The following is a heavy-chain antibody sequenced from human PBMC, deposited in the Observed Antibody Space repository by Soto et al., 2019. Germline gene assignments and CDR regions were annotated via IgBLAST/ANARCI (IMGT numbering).Heavy chain of an antibody. J-gene: IGHJ4*02. V-gene: IGHV3-11*01. Sequence: PGGSLRLSCAASGFTFSDYYMSWIRQAPGKGLEWVSCISSSGSITYYADSVKGRFTTSRDSAKNSLYLQMNSLRAEDTAVYYCARGYYGSGSSVLDYWGQGTLVTVSS. CDR2: ISSSGSIT. D-gene: IGHD3-10*01. CDR1: GFTFSDYY. CDR3: ARGYYGSGSSVLDY.